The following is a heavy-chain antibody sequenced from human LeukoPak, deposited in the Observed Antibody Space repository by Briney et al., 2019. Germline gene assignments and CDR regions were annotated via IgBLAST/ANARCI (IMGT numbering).Heavy chain of an antibody. CDR2: IYHSGSP. CDR1: GYSISSGYY. Sequence: SETLSLTCAVSGYSISSGYYWGWIRQPPGRGLEWIGRIYHSGSPYYNPSLKSRVTISVDTSKNNLSLKLSSVTAADTAVYYCARHVYDFWSGYYYYYMDVWGKGTTVTVSS. J-gene: IGHJ6*03. V-gene: IGHV4-38-2*01. D-gene: IGHD3-3*01. CDR3: ARHVYDFWSGYYYYYMDV.